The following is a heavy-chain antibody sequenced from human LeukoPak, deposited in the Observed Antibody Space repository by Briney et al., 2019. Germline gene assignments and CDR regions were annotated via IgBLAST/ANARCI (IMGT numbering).Heavy chain of an antibody. J-gene: IGHJ4*02. CDR3: AREGGYCSGGSCYRTLPTRPFDY. V-gene: IGHV4-34*01. D-gene: IGHD2-15*01. Sequence: KSSETLSLTCAVYGGSFSGYYWSWIRQPPGKGLEWIGEINHSGSTNYNPSLKSRVTISVDTSKNQFSLKLSSVTAADTAVYYCAREGGYCSGGSCYRTLPTRPFDYWGQGTLVTVPS. CDR2: INHSGST. CDR1: GGSFSGYY.